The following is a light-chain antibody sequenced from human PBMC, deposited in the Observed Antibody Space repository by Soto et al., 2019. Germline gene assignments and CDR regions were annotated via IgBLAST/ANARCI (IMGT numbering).Light chain of an antibody. V-gene: IGKV1-6*01. Sequence: AIEMTQSPSSLSAAVGDRVTITCRASQGIGSDLAWYQQRPGKAPKLLIYAVSSLQNGVPSRFSGSGSGTDVTLTISSLQPEDFATYYCLQDYSSLTFGGGTKVETK. CDR3: LQDYSSLT. J-gene: IGKJ4*01. CDR2: AVS. CDR1: QGIGSD.